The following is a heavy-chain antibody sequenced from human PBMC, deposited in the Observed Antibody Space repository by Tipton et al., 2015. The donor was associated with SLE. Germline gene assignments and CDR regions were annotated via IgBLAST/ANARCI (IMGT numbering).Heavy chain of an antibody. V-gene: IGHV4-59*07. CDR2: NYYSGST. D-gene: IGHD6-25*01. J-gene: IGHJ3*02. Sequence: TLSLTCTVSGGSISGYYWSWIRPPPGKGLEWIGYNYYSGSTNYNPSLKSRVTISVDTSKNQFSLKLSSVTAADTAVYYCARRGGDAFDIWGQGTMVTVSS. CDR3: ARRGGDAFDI. CDR1: GGSISGYY.